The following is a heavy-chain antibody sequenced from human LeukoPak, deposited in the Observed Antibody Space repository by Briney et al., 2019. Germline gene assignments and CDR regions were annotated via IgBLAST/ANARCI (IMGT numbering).Heavy chain of an antibody. CDR2: IYYSGTT. V-gene: IGHV4-59*08. CDR1: GVSFSGYY. Sequence: SETLSLTCAVYGVSFSGYYWSWLRQPPGRGREGSGNIYYSGTTNYTPSLNTRVNIFLNTAKNHFSLRLSSLTAAATAVYSCASQTAKNVYTDRFDSCGQGTLLTVSS. J-gene: IGHJ4*02. CDR3: ASQTAKNVYTDRFDS. D-gene: IGHD2-2*02.